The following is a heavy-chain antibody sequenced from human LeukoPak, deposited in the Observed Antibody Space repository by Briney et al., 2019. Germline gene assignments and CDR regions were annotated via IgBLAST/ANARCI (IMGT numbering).Heavy chain of an antibody. J-gene: IGHJ4*02. D-gene: IGHD3-22*01. Sequence: SGTLSLTCAVSGGSISSSNWWSWVRQPPGKGLEWIGEIYHSGSTSYNPSLKSRVTISVDRSKNQFSLKLSSVTAADTAVYYCARDYYDGSGYPGGVDYWGQGTLVTVSS. CDR1: GGSISSSNW. V-gene: IGHV4-4*02. CDR3: ARDYYDGSGYPGGVDY. CDR2: IYHSGST.